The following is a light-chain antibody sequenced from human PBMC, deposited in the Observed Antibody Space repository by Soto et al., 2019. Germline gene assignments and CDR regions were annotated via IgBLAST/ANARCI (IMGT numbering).Light chain of an antibody. CDR2: DVS. CDR3: SSYTSSSASRV. V-gene: IGLV2-14*01. J-gene: IGLJ1*01. Sequence: QSVVTQPASVSGSPGQSITISCTGTSSDVGGYNYVSWYQQHPGKAPKLMIYDVSNRPSGVSNRFSGSKSGNTASLTISGLQAEDEADYYCSSYTSSSASRVFGTGTKVTVL. CDR1: SSDVGGYNY.